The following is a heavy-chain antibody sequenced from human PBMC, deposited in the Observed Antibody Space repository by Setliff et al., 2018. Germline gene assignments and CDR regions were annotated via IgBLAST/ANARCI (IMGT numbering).Heavy chain of an antibody. CDR3: ARDQFSSGWYGPPESYFDC. CDR1: GDSISGYF. D-gene: IGHD6-19*01. Sequence: SETLSLTCLVSGDSISGYFWSWIRQAPGKGLEWIGYIQKRGSTTTKYNPSLGSRISMSIDTSKNQFSLQLSSVSDGDTAVYYCARDQFSSGWYGPPESYFDCWGQGIQVTVSS. CDR2: IQKRGSTTT. J-gene: IGHJ4*02. V-gene: IGHV4-59*01.